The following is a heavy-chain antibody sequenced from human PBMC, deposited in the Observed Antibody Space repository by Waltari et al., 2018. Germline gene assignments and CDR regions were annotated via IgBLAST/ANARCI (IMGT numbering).Heavy chain of an antibody. Sequence: QVQLRESGPGLVRPSEPLSLTCPVYGDSMTTGSWCTWVRQAPGKGLAWIGEIHQSGDTNYNPSLKSRVTLSIDKSRDVFSLQLTSVTAADTAVYYCATRDVYSGSPCWGQGTLVAVSS. J-gene: IGHJ4*01. CDR2: IHQSGDT. V-gene: IGHV4-4*02. CDR3: ATRDVYSGSPC. CDR1: GDSMTTGSW. D-gene: IGHD1-26*01.